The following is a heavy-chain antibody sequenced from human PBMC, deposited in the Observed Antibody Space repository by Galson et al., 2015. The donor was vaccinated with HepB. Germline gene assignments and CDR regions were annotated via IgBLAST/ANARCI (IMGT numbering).Heavy chain of an antibody. D-gene: IGHD3-22*01. J-gene: IGHJ4*02. Sequence: ETLSLTCAVYGGSFSGYYWSWIRQPPGKGLEWIGEINHSGSTNYNPSLKSRVTISVDTSKNQFSLKLSSVTAADTAVYYCARGVPRINPNYYDSSGYWGHDYWGQGTLVTVSS. CDR2: INHSGST. CDR3: ARGVPRINPNYYDSSGYWGHDY. V-gene: IGHV4-34*01. CDR1: GGSFSGYY.